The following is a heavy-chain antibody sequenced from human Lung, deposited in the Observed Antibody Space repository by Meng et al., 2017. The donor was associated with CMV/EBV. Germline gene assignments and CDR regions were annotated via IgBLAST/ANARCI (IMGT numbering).Heavy chain of an antibody. CDR2: IKNNTDGGTT. Sequence: GESXKISCAASGFTFRNAWMSWVRQAPGKGLEWVGRIKNNTDGGTTDYAAPVKGRFTFSRDDSKTTLYLQMNSLKTEDTAVYYCATGNGNSNAFDIWGQGTVVTVSS. D-gene: IGHD4-23*01. CDR1: GFTFRNAW. J-gene: IGHJ3*02. V-gene: IGHV3-15*01. CDR3: ATGNGNSNAFDI.